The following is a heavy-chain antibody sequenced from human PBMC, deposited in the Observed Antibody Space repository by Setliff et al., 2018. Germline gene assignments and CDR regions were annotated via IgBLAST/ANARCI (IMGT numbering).Heavy chain of an antibody. D-gene: IGHD3-10*01. CDR2: LYRTANT. J-gene: IGHJ4*02. V-gene: IGHV4-38-2*01. Sequence: SETLSLTCAVSGHSIDSDSYWGWIRQSPGKGLEWIGSLYRTANTYYNPAVGSRVTISPDTSKNQFSLKLTSVTAADTAVYYCARQSGSGSSPYFDFWGQGTLVTVSS. CDR1: GHSIDSDSY. CDR3: ARQSGSGSSPYFDF.